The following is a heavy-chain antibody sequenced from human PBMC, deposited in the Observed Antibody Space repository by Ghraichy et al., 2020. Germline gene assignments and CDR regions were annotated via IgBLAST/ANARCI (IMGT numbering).Heavy chain of an antibody. CDR1: GFTFSSYD. J-gene: IGHJ4*02. CDR3: VRDLERFGVREY. Sequence: GDSLNISCAASGFTFSSYDMNWVRQAPGKGLEWVSYISSGSSPRYYADSVKGRFTISRDNAKNSLYLQMNSLRDEDTAVYYCVRDLERFGVREYWGQGTLVTVSS. V-gene: IGHV3-48*02. D-gene: IGHD3-10*01. CDR2: ISSGSSPR.